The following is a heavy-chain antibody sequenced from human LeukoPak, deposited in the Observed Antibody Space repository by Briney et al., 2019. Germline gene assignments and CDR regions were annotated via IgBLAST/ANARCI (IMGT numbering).Heavy chain of an antibody. D-gene: IGHD2-2*01. CDR1: GFTFGDYA. Sequence: PGGSLSLSCTASGFTFGDYAMRCVRQAPGKGLEWVGFIRSKAYGGTTEYAASVKGRFTISRDDSKSIAYLQMNSLKTEDTAVYYCTRDQMVVVAAPVFHYWALGPLVTVSS. CDR3: TRDQMVVVAAPVFHY. V-gene: IGHV3-49*04. CDR2: IRSKAYGGTT. J-gene: IGHJ4*02.